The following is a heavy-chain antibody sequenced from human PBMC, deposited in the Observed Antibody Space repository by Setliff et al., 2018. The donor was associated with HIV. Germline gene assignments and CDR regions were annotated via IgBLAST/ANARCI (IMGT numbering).Heavy chain of an antibody. CDR3: TTGLYCSSTSCYPILYYYYYYMDV. CDR2: IKSKTDGGTT. Sequence: NPGGSLRLSCAASGFTFSNAWMNWVRQAPGKGLEWVGRIKSKTDGGTTDYAAPVKGRFTISRDDSKNTLYLQMNSLKTEDTAVYYCTTGLYCSSTSCYPILYYYYYYMDVWGKGTTVTVSS. CDR1: GFTFSNAW. V-gene: IGHV3-15*07. D-gene: IGHD2-2*01. J-gene: IGHJ6*03.